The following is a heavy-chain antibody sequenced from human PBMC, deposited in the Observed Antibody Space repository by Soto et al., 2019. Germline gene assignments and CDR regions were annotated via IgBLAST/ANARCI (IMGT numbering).Heavy chain of an antibody. CDR1: GFTFSSYA. J-gene: IGHJ6*02. V-gene: IGHV3-23*01. CDR3: ARLRDYYYYGMDV. D-gene: IGHD4-17*01. Sequence: EVQLLESGGGLVQPGGSLRLSCAASGFTFSSYAMSWVRQAPGKGLEWVSAISGSGGSTYYADSVKGRFTISRDNSKNTLYLQMNSLRAEDTAVYYCARLRDYYYYGMDVWGQGTTVTVSS. CDR2: ISGSGGST.